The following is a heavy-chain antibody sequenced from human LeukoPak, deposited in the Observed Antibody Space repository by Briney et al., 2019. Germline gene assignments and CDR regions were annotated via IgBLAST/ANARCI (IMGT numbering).Heavy chain of an antibody. J-gene: IGHJ6*03. V-gene: IGHV4-34*01. D-gene: IGHD2-21*02. CDR1: GGSFSGYY. CDR2: INHSGST. Sequence: SETLSLTCAVYGGSFSGYYWSWIRQPPGKGLEWIGEINHSGSTNYNPSLKSQVTISVDTSKNQFSLKLSSVTAADTAVYYCARGIVVVTAILRYYYYYYMDVWGKGTTVTVSS. CDR3: ARGIVVVTAILRYYYYYYMDV.